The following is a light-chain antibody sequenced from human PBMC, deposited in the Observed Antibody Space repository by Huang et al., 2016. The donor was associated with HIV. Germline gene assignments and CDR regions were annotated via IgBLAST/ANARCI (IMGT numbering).Light chain of an antibody. V-gene: IGKV1-39*01. Sequence: DIQMTQSPSSLSASVGDRVTITCRASQSISSYLNWYQQKPGKAPKLLIYAASSLQSGVPSRFSGSGSGTDFTLTISSLLPEDFATYYCQQSYSTPCTFGQGTRLEIK. CDR2: AAS. J-gene: IGKJ5*01. CDR1: QSISSY. CDR3: QQSYSTPCT.